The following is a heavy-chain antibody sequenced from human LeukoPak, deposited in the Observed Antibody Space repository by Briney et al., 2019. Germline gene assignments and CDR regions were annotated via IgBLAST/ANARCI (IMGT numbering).Heavy chain of an antibody. CDR1: GYSFTGYW. CDR2: IYPGDSDT. CDR3: ARARRDYDFWSGYYTSGGEYFQH. D-gene: IGHD3-3*01. J-gene: IGHJ1*01. Sequence: GESLKISCKGSGYSFTGYWIGWVRQMPGKGLEWMGIIYPGDSDTRYSPSFQGQVTISADKSISTAYLQWSSLKASDTAMYYCARARRDYDFWSGYYTSGGEYFQHWGQGTLVTVSS. V-gene: IGHV5-51*01.